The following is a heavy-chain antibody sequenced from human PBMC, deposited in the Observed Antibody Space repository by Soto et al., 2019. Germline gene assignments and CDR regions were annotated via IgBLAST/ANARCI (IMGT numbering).Heavy chain of an antibody. J-gene: IGHJ4*02. CDR2: LYYSGIV. Sequence: WIRLPPGKGLEWIGYLYYSGIVNYNPSLKSRVTISADTSKNRFSLKLSSVTAADTAVYYCARVGRIAVAGPPFDYWGQGTLVTVSS. CDR3: ARVGRIAVAGPPFDY. V-gene: IGHV4-59*01. D-gene: IGHD6-19*01.